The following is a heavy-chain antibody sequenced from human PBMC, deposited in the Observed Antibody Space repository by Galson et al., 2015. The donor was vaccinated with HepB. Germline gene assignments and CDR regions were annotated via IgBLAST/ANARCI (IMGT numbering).Heavy chain of an antibody. D-gene: IGHD6-19*01. CDR1: GSTFTTYP. CDR3: ARGSGSGWSKSAVHAFDS. J-gene: IGHJ3*02. V-gene: IGHV7-4-1*02. CDR2: INANTGNP. Sequence: SVKVSCKASGSTFTTYPMNWVRQAPGQGLEWMGWINANTGNPTYAQGFTGRFVFSLDTSDTSVSTAYLHISSLKTEDTAVYYCARGSGSGWSKSAVHAFDSWGQGTMVTVSS.